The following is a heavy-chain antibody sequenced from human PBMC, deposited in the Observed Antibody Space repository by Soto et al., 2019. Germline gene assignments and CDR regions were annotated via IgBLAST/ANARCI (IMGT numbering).Heavy chain of an antibody. Sequence: ASVKVSCKASGYTFTGYYMHWVRQAPGQGLEWMGWINPNSGGTNYAQKFQGRVTMTRDTSISTAYMELSRLRSDDTAVYYCARDRFGETYLDPWGQGTLVTVSS. D-gene: IGHD3-10*01. CDR3: ARDRFGETYLDP. CDR2: INPNSGGT. J-gene: IGHJ5*02. CDR1: GYTFTGYY. V-gene: IGHV1-2*02.